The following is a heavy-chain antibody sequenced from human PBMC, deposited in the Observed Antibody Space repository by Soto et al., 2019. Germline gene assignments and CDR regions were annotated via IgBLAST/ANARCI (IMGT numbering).Heavy chain of an antibody. D-gene: IGHD3-22*01. J-gene: IGHJ6*02. CDR2: INPSGGST. Sequence: QVQLVQSGAEVKKPGASVKVSCKASGYTFTSYYMHWVRQAPGQGLEWMGIINPSGGSTSYAQKFQGRVTMTRDTSTSKVYMELSSLRSEDTAVYYCARDYYDSSGYYYYYGMDVWGQGTTVTVSS. CDR3: ARDYYDSSGYYYYYGMDV. V-gene: IGHV1-46*01. CDR1: GYTFTSYY.